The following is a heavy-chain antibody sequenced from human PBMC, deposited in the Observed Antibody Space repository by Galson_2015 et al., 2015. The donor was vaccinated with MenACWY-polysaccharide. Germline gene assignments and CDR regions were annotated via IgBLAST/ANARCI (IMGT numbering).Heavy chain of an antibody. CDR3: ARGFCSGGTCLRWDDAFDF. CDR1: GFSISTYW. D-gene: IGHD2-15*01. Sequence: SLRLSCAASGFSISTYWMHWVRQVPGKGLMWVSRINSDGSSATYADSVRGRLTFSRDNAKNTVYLQLNSLRVEDTAVYYCARGFCSGGTCLRWDDAFDFWGQGTMVIVSS. V-gene: IGHV3-74*03. CDR2: INSDGSSA. J-gene: IGHJ3*01.